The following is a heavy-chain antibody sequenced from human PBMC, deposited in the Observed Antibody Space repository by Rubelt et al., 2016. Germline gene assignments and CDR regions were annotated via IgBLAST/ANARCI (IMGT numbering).Heavy chain of an antibody. J-gene: IGHJ4*02. CDR1: GGSISSSSYY. V-gene: IGHV4-39*07. CDR3: ARDAEESYFDY. Sequence: QLQLQESGPGLVKPSETLSLTCTVSGGSISSSSYYWGWIRQPPGKGLEWIGYIYYSGSTYYNPSLKSRVTISVDTSKNQFSLKLSSATAAETAVYYCARDAEESYFDYWGQGTLVTVSS. CDR2: IYYSGST.